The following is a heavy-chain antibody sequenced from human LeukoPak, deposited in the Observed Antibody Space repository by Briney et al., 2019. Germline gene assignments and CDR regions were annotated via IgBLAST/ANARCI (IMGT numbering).Heavy chain of an antibody. D-gene: IGHD4-23*01. J-gene: IGHJ3*02. CDR2: IHRDGATT. CDR1: GFTFSSYW. V-gene: IGHV3-74*03. Sequence: GGSLRLSCAASGFTFSSYWMHWVRQAPGEGVVWVSGIHRDGATTTYADTVKGRSTISRDNAKNTLYLKMNSLRAEDTAAYYCARRHLYGSSASDAIDIWSQGPLVTVTS. CDR3: ARRHLYGSSASDAIDI.